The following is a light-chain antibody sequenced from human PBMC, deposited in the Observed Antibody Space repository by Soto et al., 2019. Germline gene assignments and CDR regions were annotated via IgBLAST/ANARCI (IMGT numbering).Light chain of an antibody. CDR1: QSINSW. CDR2: KAS. Sequence: IQMTQSPSTLSASVGDRVTISCRASQSINSWLAWYQQKPGKAPKLLIYKASSLKSGVPSRFSGSGSGAEFTLTISGLQPDDFETYYCKHYETNSWTFGRGTKVDIK. V-gene: IGKV1-5*03. CDR3: KHYETNSWT. J-gene: IGKJ1*01.